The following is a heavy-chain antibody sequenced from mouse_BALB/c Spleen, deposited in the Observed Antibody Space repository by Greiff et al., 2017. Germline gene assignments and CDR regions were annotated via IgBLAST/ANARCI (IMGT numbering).Heavy chain of an antibody. CDR2: INPSTGYT. D-gene: IGHD2-4*01. CDR1: GYTFTSYW. Sequence: VQLQQSGAELAKPGASVKMSCKASGYTFTSYWMHWVKQRPGQGLEWIGYINPSTGYTEYNQKFKDKATLTADKSSSTAYMQLSSLTSEDSAVYYCACDYDGFAYWGQGTLVTVSA. V-gene: IGHV1-7*01. CDR3: ACDYDGFAY. J-gene: IGHJ3*01.